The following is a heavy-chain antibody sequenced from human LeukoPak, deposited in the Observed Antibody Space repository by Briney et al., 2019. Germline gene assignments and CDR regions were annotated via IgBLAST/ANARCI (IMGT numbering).Heavy chain of an antibody. Sequence: GGSLRLSCAASGFTFSSHAMSWVRQAPGKGLEWVSAISGSGGSTYYADSVKGRFTISRDNSKNTLYLQMNSLRAEDTAVYYCAKDQELLWFGELSSVLDYWGQGTLVTVSS. CDR3: AKDQELLWFGELSSVLDY. J-gene: IGHJ4*02. CDR1: GFTFSSHA. D-gene: IGHD3-10*01. CDR2: ISGSGGST. V-gene: IGHV3-23*01.